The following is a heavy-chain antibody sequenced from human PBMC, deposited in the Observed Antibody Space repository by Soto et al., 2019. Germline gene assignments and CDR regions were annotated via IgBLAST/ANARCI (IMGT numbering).Heavy chain of an antibody. CDR3: ASGYCSSTSCYRYYYYGMDV. V-gene: IGHV1-69*13. CDR2: IIPIFGTA. D-gene: IGHD2-2*03. Sequence: SVKVSCKASGGTFSSYAISWVRQAPGQGLEWMGGIIPIFGTANYAQKFQGRVTITADESTSTAYMELSSLRSEDTAVYYCASGYCSSTSCYRYYYYGMDVWGQGTTVTVSS. J-gene: IGHJ6*02. CDR1: GGTFSSYA.